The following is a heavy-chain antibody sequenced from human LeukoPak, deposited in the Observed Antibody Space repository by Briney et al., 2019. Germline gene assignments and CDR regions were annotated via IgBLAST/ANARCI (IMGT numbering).Heavy chain of an antibody. CDR1: GFTFSSHN. J-gene: IGHJ3*02. CDR2: IGTDGSYI. V-gene: IGHV3-21*01. CDR3: ARKMKTGDRVGTFDI. Sequence: TGGSLRLSCAASGFTFSSHNMNWVRQAPMKGLEWVSSIGTDGSYIYYADSVQGRFTISRDNAKNSLYLQMNSLTAEDTAVYYCARKMKTGDRVGTFDIWGQGTMVTVSS. D-gene: IGHD1-1*01.